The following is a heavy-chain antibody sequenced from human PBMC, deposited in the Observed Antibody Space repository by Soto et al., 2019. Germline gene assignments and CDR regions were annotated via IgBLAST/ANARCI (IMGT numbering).Heavy chain of an antibody. D-gene: IGHD3-22*01. J-gene: IGHJ4*02. CDR1: GFTFSSYS. Sequence: GGSLRLSCADSGFTFSSYSMNWVRQAPGKGLEWVSSISSSSSYIYYADSMKGRFTISRDNAKKSLYLQMNSLRAEDTAVYYCASYDSSGYVIDYWGQGTLVTVSS. V-gene: IGHV3-21*01. CDR2: ISSSSSYI. CDR3: ASYDSSGYVIDY.